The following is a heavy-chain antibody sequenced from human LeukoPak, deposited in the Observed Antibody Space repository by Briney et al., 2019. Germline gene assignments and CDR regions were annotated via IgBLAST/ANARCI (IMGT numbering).Heavy chain of an antibody. CDR3: ARKGYDFWSGYSEY. CDR2: IIPIFGTA. V-gene: IGHV1-69*05. Sequence: GASVKVSCKASGGTFSSYAISWVRQAPGQGLEWMGGIIPIFGTANYAQKFQGRVTITTDESTSTAYMELSSLRSEDTAVYYCARKGYDFWSGYSEYWGQGTLVTVSS. CDR1: GGTFSSYA. D-gene: IGHD3-3*01. J-gene: IGHJ4*02.